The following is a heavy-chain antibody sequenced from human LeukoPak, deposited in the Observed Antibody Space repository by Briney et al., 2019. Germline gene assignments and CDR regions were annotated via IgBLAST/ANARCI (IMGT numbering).Heavy chain of an antibody. CDR3: ARGGIVLMALYYFDY. D-gene: IGHD2-8*01. Sequence: SVKVSCKASGGTFSSYAISWVRQAPGQGLEWMGGIIPIFGTANYAQKFQGRVTITADESTSTAYMELSSLRSEDTAMYYCARGGIVLMALYYFDYWGQGTLVTVSS. CDR2: IIPIFGTA. J-gene: IGHJ4*02. CDR1: GGTFSSYA. V-gene: IGHV1-69*01.